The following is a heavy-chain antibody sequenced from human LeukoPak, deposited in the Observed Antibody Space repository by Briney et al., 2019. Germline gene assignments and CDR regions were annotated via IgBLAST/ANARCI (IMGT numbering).Heavy chain of an antibody. CDR2: IWYDGSNK. J-gene: IGHJ6*02. V-gene: IGHV3-33*01. CDR3: ARDSSYSSSWYGGYYYYYGMDV. Sequence: PGGSLRLSCAASGFTFSSYGMHWVRQAPGKGLEWVAVIWYDGSNKYYADSVKGRFTISRDNSKNTLYLQMNSLRAEDTAVYYCARDSSYSSSWYGGYYYYYGMDVWGQGTTVTVSS. D-gene: IGHD6-13*01. CDR1: GFTFSSYG.